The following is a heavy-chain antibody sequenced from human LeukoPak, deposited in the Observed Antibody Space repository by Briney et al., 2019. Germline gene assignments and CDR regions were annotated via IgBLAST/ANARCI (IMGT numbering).Heavy chain of an antibody. Sequence: SQTLSLTCTVSGGSISSGGDYWSWIRQHPGKGLEWIGYIYYSGTTYYNPSLRSRITISVDTSKSQFSLNLSSVTAADTAVYYCARRVAVTGIYCFDLWGQGTPVTVSS. J-gene: IGHJ4*02. V-gene: IGHV4-31*03. CDR2: IYYSGTT. D-gene: IGHD6-19*01. CDR1: GGSISSGGDY. CDR3: ARRVAVTGIYCFDL.